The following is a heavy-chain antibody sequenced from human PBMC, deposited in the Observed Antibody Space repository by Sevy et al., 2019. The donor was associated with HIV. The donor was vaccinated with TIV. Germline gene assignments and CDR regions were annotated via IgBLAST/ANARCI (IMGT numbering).Heavy chain of an antibody. CDR2: ISYDGSNK. D-gene: IGHD6-25*01. J-gene: IGHJ6*03. CDR1: GFTFSSYG. V-gene: IGHV3-30*18. CDR3: AKDRRGYTTGYYMDV. Sequence: GGSLRLSCAASGFTFSSYGMHWVRQAPGKGLEWVAVISYDGSNKYYADSVKGRFTISRDNSKNTLYLQMNSLRAEDKAVYYCAKDRRGYTTGYYMDVWGKGTTVPVSS.